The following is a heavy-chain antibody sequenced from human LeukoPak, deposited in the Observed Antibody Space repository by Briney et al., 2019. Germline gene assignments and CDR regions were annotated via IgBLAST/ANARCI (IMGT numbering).Heavy chain of an antibody. J-gene: IGHJ4*02. D-gene: IGHD2-15*01. CDR3: AKGEIVVVVGATREFDY. Sequence: GGSLTLSCAASGFTFSSYAMSWVRHPPGKGREWVLSISGSGGSTYHADCVKGRLTISRENSKNTLYLQMNSLRAEDTAVDYGAKGEIVVVVGATREFDYWGQGTLVTVSS. CDR1: GFTFSSYA. V-gene: IGHV3-23*01. CDR2: ISGSGGST.